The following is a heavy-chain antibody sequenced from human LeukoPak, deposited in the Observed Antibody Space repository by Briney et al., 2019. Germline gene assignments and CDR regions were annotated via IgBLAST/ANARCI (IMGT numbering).Heavy chain of an antibody. D-gene: IGHD3-10*01. Sequence: GGSLRLSCAASGFTFSSYEMNWVRQAPGKGLEWVSYISSSGSTIYYADSVKGRFTISRDNAKNSLYLQMNSLRAEDTAVYYCARTLFEVRGVIILNGGAFDIWGQGTMVTVSS. CDR1: GFTFSSYE. J-gene: IGHJ3*02. V-gene: IGHV3-48*03. CDR2: ISSSGSTI. CDR3: ARTLFEVRGVIILNGGAFDI.